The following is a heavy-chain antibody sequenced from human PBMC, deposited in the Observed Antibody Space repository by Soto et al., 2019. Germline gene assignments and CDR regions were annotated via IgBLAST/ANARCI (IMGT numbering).Heavy chain of an antibody. V-gene: IGHV5-51*01. CDR1: GYSFTSYW. CDR2: IYPGDSDT. D-gene: IGHD6-19*01. CDR3: VRHWEQWLVLTGDYYYGMDV. J-gene: IGHJ6*02. Sequence: PGESLKISCKGSGYSFTSYWIGWVRQMPGKGLEWMGIIYPGDSDTRYSPSFQGQVTISADKSISTAYLQWSSLKASDTAMYYCVRHWEQWLVLTGDYYYGMDVWGQGTTVTVSS.